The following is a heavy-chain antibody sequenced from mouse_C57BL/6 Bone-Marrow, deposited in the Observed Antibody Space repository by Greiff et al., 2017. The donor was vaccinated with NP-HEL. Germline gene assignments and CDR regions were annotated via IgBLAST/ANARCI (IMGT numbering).Heavy chain of an antibody. CDR3: AREDYDWFAY. Sequence: QVQLQQPGAELVKPGASVKLSCKASGSTFTSYWMQWVKQRPGQGLEWIGEIDPSDSYTNYNQKFKGKATLPVDTSSSTAYMQLSSLTSEDSAVYYCAREDYDWFAYWGQGTLVTVSA. J-gene: IGHJ3*01. CDR1: GSTFTSYW. CDR2: IDPSDSYT. V-gene: IGHV1-50*01. D-gene: IGHD2-4*01.